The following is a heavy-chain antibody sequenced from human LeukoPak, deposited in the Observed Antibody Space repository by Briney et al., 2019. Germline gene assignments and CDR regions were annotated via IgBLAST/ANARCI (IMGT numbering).Heavy chain of an antibody. CDR2: IYTSGST. J-gene: IGHJ4*02. CDR1: GGSVSSGSYY. D-gene: IGHD1-26*01. V-gene: IGHV4-61*02. Sequence: SQTLSLTCTVSGGSVSSGSYYWSWIRQPAGKGLEWIGRIYTSGSTNYNPSLKSRVTISVDTSKNQFPLKLSSVTAADTAVYYCARAGPTPYSGSYSLFDYWGQGTLVTVSS. CDR3: ARAGPTPYSGSYSLFDY.